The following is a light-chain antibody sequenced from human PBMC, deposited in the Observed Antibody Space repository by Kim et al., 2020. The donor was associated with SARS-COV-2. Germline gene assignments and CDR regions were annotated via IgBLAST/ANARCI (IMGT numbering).Light chain of an antibody. CDR3: NSRDISGFWV. J-gene: IGLJ3*02. CDR1: SLRSYY. CDR2: GKN. Sequence: SSELTQDPAVSVALGQTVRITCQGDSLRSYYASWYQQKPGQAPVLVIYGKNNRPSAIPDRFSGSSSGNTASLTITGAQVEDEADYYCNSRDISGFWVFGG. V-gene: IGLV3-19*01.